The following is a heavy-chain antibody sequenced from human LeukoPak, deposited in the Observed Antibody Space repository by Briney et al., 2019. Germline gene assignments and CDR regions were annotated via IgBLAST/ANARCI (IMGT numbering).Heavy chain of an antibody. CDR2: IYYSGST. V-gene: IGHV4-59*12. Sequence: SETLSLTCTVSGGSISSYYWSWIRQPPGKGLEWIGYIYYSGSTNYNPSLKSRVTISVDTSKNQFSLKLSSVTAADTAVYYCARDVTDYYDSSGYVDYWGQGTLITVSS. D-gene: IGHD3-22*01. J-gene: IGHJ4*02. CDR3: ARDVTDYYDSSGYVDY. CDR1: GGSISSYY.